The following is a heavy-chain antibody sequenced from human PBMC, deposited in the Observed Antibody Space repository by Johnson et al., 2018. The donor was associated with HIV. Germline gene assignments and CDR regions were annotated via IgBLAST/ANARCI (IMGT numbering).Heavy chain of an antibody. CDR2: ISYDGSNK. CDR3: ARGGVVHDAFDM. Sequence: QVQLVESGGVVVQPGRSLRLSCAASAFSFSNYPMHWVRQAPGKGLEWVAVISYDGSNKYYADPVKGRFTLSRDNSKNTLYLQLSSLRTEDTAVFYCARGGVVHDAFDMWGQGTMVTVSS. D-gene: IGHD2-2*01. V-gene: IGHV3-30-3*01. J-gene: IGHJ3*02. CDR1: AFSFSNYP.